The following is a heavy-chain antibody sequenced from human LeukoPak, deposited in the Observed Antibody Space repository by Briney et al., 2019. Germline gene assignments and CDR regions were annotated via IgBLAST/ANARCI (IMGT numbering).Heavy chain of an antibody. CDR3: ARDPLIAAAGSYYFDY. Sequence: SETLSLTCTVSGGSISSSSYYWGWIRQPPGKGLEWIGSIYYSGSTYYNPSLKSRVTISVDTSKNQFSLKLSSVTAADTAVYYCARDPLIAAAGSYYFDYWGQGTLVTVSS. V-gene: IGHV4-39*07. CDR2: IYYSGST. D-gene: IGHD6-13*01. J-gene: IGHJ4*02. CDR1: GGSISSSSYY.